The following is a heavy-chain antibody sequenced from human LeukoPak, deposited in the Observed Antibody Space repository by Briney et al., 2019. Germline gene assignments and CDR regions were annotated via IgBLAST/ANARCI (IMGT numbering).Heavy chain of an antibody. Sequence: SETLPLTCAVSGGSISSSNWWSWVRQPPGKGLEWIGEIYHSGSTNYNPSLKSRATISVDKSKNQFSLKLSSVTAADTAVYYCARVTARYFDYWGQGTLVTVSS. CDR1: GGSISSSNW. D-gene: IGHD1-14*01. V-gene: IGHV4-4*02. CDR3: ARVTARYFDY. J-gene: IGHJ4*02. CDR2: IYHSGST.